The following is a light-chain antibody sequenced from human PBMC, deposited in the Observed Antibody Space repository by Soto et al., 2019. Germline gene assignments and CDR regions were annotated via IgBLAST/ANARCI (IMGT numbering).Light chain of an antibody. CDR3: EQYGSSPGT. V-gene: IGKV3-20*01. J-gene: IGKJ4*01. CDR1: QSGSSY. CDR2: GAS. Sequence: EVVLTQSPATLSLSPGERATLSCRASQSGSSYLAWYQQKPGQAPRLLIYGASSRATGIPDRFSGSGSGAVFTLTISRLEPEDFAVYYCEQYGSSPGTFGGGTKVDIK.